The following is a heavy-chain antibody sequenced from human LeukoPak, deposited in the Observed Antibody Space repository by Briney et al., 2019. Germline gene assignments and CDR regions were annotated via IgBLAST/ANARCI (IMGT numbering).Heavy chain of an antibody. D-gene: IGHD3-3*01. CDR1: GGTFSSYA. CDR3: ARDYLGVPGHYGFWSGYYSRGFDY. CDR2: ITPIFGTA. J-gene: IGHJ4*02. Sequence: SVKVSCKASGGTFSSYAISWVRQAPGQGLEWMGGITPIFGTANYAQKFQGRVTITADESTSTAYMELSSLRSEDTAVYYCARDYLGVPGHYGFWSGYYSRGFDYWGQGTLVTVSS. V-gene: IGHV1-69*13.